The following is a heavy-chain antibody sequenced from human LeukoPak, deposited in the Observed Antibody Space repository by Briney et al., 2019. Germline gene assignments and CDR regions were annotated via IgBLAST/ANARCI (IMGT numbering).Heavy chain of an antibody. CDR2: IIPILGIA. D-gene: IGHD2-21*02. CDR3: ARKVTGSVSDDY. Sequence: SVRVSCKASGGTFSSYAISWVRQAPGQGLEWMGRIIPILGIANYAQKFQGRVTITPDKATSSAYMELSSLRSEDTAVYYCARKVTGSVSDDYWGQGTLVTVSS. V-gene: IGHV1-69*04. CDR1: GGTFSSYA. J-gene: IGHJ4*02.